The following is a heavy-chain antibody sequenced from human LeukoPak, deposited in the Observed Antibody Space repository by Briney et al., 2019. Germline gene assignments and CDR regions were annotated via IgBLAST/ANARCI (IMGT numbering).Heavy chain of an antibody. D-gene: IGHD6-6*01. Sequence: PGGSLRLSCAASGFTFSSYSMNWVRQAPGKGLEWVSSISSSSSYIYYADSVKGRFTISRDNAKNSLYLQMNSLGAEDTAVYYCARERGYSSSSANYWGQGTLVTVSS. CDR1: GFTFSSYS. J-gene: IGHJ4*02. CDR3: ARERGYSSSSANY. CDR2: ISSSSSYI. V-gene: IGHV3-21*01.